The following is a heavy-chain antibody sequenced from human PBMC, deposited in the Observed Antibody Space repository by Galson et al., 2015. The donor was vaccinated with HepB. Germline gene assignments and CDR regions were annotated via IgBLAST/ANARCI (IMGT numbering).Heavy chain of an antibody. CDR2: IYNNGDT. D-gene: IGHD1-26*01. J-gene: IGHJ4*02. CDR1: GFIVSSNY. Sequence: SLRLSCAASGFIVSSNYMSWVRQAPGKGLEWVAIIYNNGDTYYADSVKGRFTISRDNSKNTVYLQMNSLRAEDTAMYYCARGYSKSWFSGLGYWGQGTLVTVSS. V-gene: IGHV3-53*01. CDR3: ARGYSKSWFSGLGY.